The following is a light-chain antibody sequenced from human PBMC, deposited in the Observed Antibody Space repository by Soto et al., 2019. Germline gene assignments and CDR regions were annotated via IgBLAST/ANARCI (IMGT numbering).Light chain of an antibody. CDR1: QSISSW. Sequence: DIQMTQAPSTLSSSVRYRVTITCRSSQSISSWLAWYQQKPGKAPKLLIYKASTLKSGVPSRFSGSGSGTEFTLTISSLKPEDFATYYCQQHNSYPGAFGQGTKVDIK. V-gene: IGKV1-5*03. CDR3: QQHNSYPGA. CDR2: KAS. J-gene: IGKJ1*01.